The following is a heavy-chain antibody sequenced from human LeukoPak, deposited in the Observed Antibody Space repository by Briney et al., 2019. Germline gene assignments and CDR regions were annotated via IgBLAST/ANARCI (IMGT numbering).Heavy chain of an antibody. J-gene: IGHJ4*02. CDR1: GGSISNSY. V-gene: IGHV4-59*12. D-gene: IGHD2-2*01. CDR3: ARVRCSSTSCFEGRFDY. CDR2: IYHSGST. Sequence: SETLSLTCTVSGGSISNSYWSWIRQPPGKGLEWIGEIYHSGSTNYNPSLKSRVTISVDKSKNQFSLKLSSVTAADTAMYYCARVRCSSTSCFEGRFDYWGQGTLVTVSS.